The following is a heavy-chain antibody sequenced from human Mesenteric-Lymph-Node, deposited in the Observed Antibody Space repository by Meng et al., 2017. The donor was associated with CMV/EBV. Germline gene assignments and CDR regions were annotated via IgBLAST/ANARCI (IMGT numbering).Heavy chain of an antibody. Sequence: GESLKISCEASGFSFDTYAMHWVRQAPGKGLEWVTIISYDGGKKYYADSVRGRITVSRDNSKNTVYLQIGTLRDEDTAVYYCARGSYTALSGLDRNYYDMDVWGQGTTVTVSS. J-gene: IGHJ6*02. V-gene: IGHV3-30-3*01. CDR1: GFSFDTYA. CDR2: ISYDGGKK. D-gene: IGHD3/OR15-3a*01. CDR3: ARGSYTALSGLDRNYYDMDV.